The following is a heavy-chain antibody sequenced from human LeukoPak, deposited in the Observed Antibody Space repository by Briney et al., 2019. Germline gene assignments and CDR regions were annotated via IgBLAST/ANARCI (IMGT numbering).Heavy chain of an antibody. J-gene: IGHJ4*02. CDR2: IYYSGST. V-gene: IGHV4-39*01. CDR1: GGSISSSSYY. CDR3: ARTYYDILTGYYPFDY. Sequence: SETLSLTCTVSGGSISSSSYYWGWIRQPPGTGLEWIGSIYYSGSTYYNPSLKSRVTISVDTSMNQFSLKLSSVTAADTAVYYCARTYYDILTGYYPFDYWGQGTLVTVSS. D-gene: IGHD3-9*01.